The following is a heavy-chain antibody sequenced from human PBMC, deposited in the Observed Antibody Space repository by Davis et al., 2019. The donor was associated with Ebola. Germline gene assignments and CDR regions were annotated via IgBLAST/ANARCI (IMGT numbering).Heavy chain of an antibody. V-gene: IGHV3-21*01. CDR3: ARSDSSSWYENWFDP. J-gene: IGHJ5*02. Sequence: GESLKISCAASGFTFSSYSMNWVRQAPGKGLEWVSSISSSSSYIYYADSVKGRFTISRDNAKNSLYLQMNSLRAEDTAVYYCARSDSSSWYENWFDPWGQGTLVLVSS. CDR1: GFTFSSYS. D-gene: IGHD6-13*01. CDR2: ISSSSSYI.